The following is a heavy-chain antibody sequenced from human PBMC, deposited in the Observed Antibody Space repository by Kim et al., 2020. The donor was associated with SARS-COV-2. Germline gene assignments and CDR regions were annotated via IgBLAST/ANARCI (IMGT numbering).Heavy chain of an antibody. J-gene: IGHJ2*01. Sequence: GGSLRLSCAASGCTFSSYALSWVRQAPGKGLEGVWAISGSGGSTYYADSGQGRCTISRDNSKNTLYLQMNSLRAEDTAVSYCAEDLSTYYYDSSGYYFDWCFDLWGRGTLVTVSS. CDR3: AEDLSTYYYDSSGYYFDWCFDL. CDR2: ISGSGGST. V-gene: IGHV3-23*01. D-gene: IGHD3-22*01. CDR1: GCTFSSYA.